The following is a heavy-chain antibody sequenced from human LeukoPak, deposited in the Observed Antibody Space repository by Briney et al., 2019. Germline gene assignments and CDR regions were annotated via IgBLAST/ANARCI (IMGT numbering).Heavy chain of an antibody. J-gene: IGHJ4*02. Sequence: SQTLSLTCTVSGGSISSGDYYWSWIRQPPGKGLEWIGYIYYSGSIYYNPSLKSRVTISADTSKNQFSLKLSSVTAADTAVYYCARGGRGLRLGELSHFDYWGQGTLVTVSS. D-gene: IGHD3-16*02. CDR2: IYYSGSI. CDR3: ARGGRGLRLGELSHFDY. V-gene: IGHV4-30-4*01. CDR1: GGSISSGDYY.